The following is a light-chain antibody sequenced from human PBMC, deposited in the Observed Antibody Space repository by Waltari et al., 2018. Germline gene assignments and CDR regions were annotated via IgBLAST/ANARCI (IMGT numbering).Light chain of an antibody. CDR3: SSYAGGNDVG. V-gene: IGLV1-44*01. J-gene: IGLJ2*01. CDR1: SSNIGSNT. CDR2: RNN. Sequence: QSVLTQPPSASGTPGQRVTISCSGSSSNIGSNTVNWYQQLPGTAPKLLIYRNNQRTSGVPALCSGSKSGTSASLAISGLQAEDEGYYYCSSYAGGNDVGFGGGTKLTVL.